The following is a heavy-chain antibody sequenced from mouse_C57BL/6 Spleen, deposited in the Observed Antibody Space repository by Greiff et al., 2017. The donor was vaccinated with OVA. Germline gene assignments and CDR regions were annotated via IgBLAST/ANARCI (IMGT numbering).Heavy chain of an antibody. J-gene: IGHJ1*03. CDR1: GYTFTSYT. CDR2: INPSSGYT. CDR3: RATTVVAKGYFDV. D-gene: IGHD1-1*01. Sequence: QVHVKQSGAELARPGASVKMSCKASGYTFTSYTMHWVKQRPGQGLEWIGYINPSSGYTKYNQKFKDKATLTADKSSSTAYMQLSSLTSEDSAVYYCRATTVVAKGYFDVWGTGTTVTVSS. V-gene: IGHV1-4*01.